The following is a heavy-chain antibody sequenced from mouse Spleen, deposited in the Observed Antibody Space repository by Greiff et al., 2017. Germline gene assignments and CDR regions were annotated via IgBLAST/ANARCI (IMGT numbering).Heavy chain of an antibody. CDR2: INPGSGGT. V-gene: IGHV1-54*03. J-gene: IGHJ1*01. D-gene: IGHD1-1*01. CDR1: GYAFTNYL. CDR3: ARSALITTVYFDV. Sequence: VQLQQSGAELVRPGTSVKVSCKASGYAFTNYLIEWVKQRPGQGLEWIGVINPGSGGTNYNEKFKGKATLTADKSSSTAHMQLSSLTSDDSAVYFCARSALITTVYFDVWGAGTTVTVSS.